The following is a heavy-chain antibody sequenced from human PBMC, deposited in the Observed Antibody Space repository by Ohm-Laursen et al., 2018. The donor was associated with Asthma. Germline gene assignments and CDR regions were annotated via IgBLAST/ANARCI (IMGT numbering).Heavy chain of an antibody. J-gene: IGHJ4*02. CDR1: GFTFSSYS. D-gene: IGHD3-22*01. Sequence: SLRLSCTAPGFTFSSYSMNWVRQAPGKGLEWVSSISSSSSYIYYADSVKGRFTISRDNAKNSLYLQMNSLRAEDTAVYYCARGGYYDSSGYYGVDFWGQGTLVTVSS. CDR3: ARGGYYDSSGYYGVDF. V-gene: IGHV3-21*01. CDR2: ISSSSSYI.